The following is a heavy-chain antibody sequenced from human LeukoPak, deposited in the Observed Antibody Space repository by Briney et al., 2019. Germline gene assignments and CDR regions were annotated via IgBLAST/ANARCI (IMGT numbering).Heavy chain of an antibody. D-gene: IGHD5-24*01. J-gene: IGHJ4*02. CDR3: AKGYRTGRWLPLDY. Sequence: GGSLRLSCAASGLTFDDYAMHWVRQSPGKGLEWVSSISYNSGSIDYADSVKGRFTISRDNAKNSLYVQMNSLRTEDTALYYCAKGYRTGRWLPLDYWGQGTLVTVSS. V-gene: IGHV3-9*01. CDR2: ISYNSGSI. CDR1: GLTFDDYA.